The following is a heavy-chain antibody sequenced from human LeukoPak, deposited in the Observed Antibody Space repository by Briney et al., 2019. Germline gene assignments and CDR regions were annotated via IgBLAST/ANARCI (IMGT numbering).Heavy chain of an antibody. Sequence: PVKVSCKASGGTFSSYAISWVRQAPGQGLEWMGRIIPILGIANYAQKFQGRVTITADKSTSTAYMELSSLRSEDTAVYYCARSLGDYYDSSGRFDPWGQGTLVTVSS. V-gene: IGHV1-69*04. CDR3: ARSLGDYYDSSGRFDP. D-gene: IGHD3-22*01. CDR1: GGTFSSYA. J-gene: IGHJ5*02. CDR2: IIPILGIA.